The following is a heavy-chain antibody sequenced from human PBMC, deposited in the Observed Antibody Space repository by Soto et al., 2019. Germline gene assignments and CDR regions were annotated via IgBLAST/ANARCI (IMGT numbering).Heavy chain of an antibody. Sequence: SETLSLTCTVSGGTISSSSYYWSWIRQPPGKGLEWIGYIYYSGITNYNPSLKSRVTISVDTSKNQFSLKLSSVTAADTAVYYCARYKSNYYYGMDVWGQGTTVTVS. CDR3: ARYKSNYYYGMDV. J-gene: IGHJ6*02. CDR1: GGTISSSSYY. V-gene: IGHV4-61*01. D-gene: IGHD1-20*01. CDR2: IYYSGIT.